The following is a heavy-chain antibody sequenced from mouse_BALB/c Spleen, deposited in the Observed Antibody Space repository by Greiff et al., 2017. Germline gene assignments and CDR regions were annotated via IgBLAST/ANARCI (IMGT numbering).Heavy chain of an antibody. V-gene: IGHV2-6-7*01. D-gene: IGHD2-1*01. J-gene: IGHJ3*01. CDR2: IWGDGST. CDR3: ARARGNYEGLFAY. Sequence: VQGVESGPGLVAPSQSLSITCTVSGFSLTGYGVNWVRQPPGKGLEWLGMIWGDGSTDYNSALKSRLSISKDNSKSQVFLKMNSLQTDDTARYYCARARGNYEGLFAYWGQGTLVTVSA. CDR1: GFSLTGYG.